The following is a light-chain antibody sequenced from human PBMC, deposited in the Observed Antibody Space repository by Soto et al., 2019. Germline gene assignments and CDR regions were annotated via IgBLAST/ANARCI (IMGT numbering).Light chain of an antibody. Sequence: QSALTQSPSASGSPGQSVAISCTGTSSDIGGYNSVSWYQQHPGKAPKVMIYDVTKRPSGVPDRFSGSKSGNTASLTISGLQAEDEADYYCSSFTSRFTAYVFGTVPKSPS. CDR1: SSDIGGYNS. V-gene: IGLV2-8*01. J-gene: IGLJ1*01. CDR2: DVT. CDR3: SSFTSRFTAYV.